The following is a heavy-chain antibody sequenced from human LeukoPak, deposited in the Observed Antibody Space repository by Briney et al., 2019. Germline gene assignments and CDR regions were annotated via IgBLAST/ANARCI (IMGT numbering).Heavy chain of an antibody. J-gene: IGHJ6*02. CDR1: GFTFSSYA. V-gene: IGHV3-23*01. CDR3: ASGRGRASDYYYGMDV. CDR2: ISGSGGST. D-gene: IGHD3-10*01. Sequence: GGSLRLSCAASGFTFSSYAMSWVRQAPGKGLEWVSAISGSGGSTYYADSVKGRFTISRDNSKNTLYLQMNSLRAEDTAGYYCASGRGRASDYYYGMDVWGQGTLVTVSS.